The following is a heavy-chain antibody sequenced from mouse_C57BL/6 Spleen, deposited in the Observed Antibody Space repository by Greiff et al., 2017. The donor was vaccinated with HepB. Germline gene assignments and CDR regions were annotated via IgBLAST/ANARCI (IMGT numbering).Heavy chain of an antibody. V-gene: IGHV5-17*01. CDR3: ASGAYYGSSPYAMDY. CDR1: GFTFSDYG. CDR2: ISSGSSTI. Sequence: EVKVVESGGGLVKPGGSLKLSCAASGFTFSDYGMHWVRQAPEKGLEWVAYISSGSSTIYYADTVKGRFTISRDNAKNTLFLQMTSLRSEDTAMYYCASGAYYGSSPYAMDYWGQGTSVTVSS. D-gene: IGHD1-1*01. J-gene: IGHJ4*01.